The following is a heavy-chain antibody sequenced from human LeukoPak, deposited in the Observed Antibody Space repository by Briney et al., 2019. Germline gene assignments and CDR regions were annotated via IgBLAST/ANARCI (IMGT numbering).Heavy chain of an antibody. J-gene: IGHJ5*02. V-gene: IGHV4-39*01. D-gene: IGHD6-19*01. CDR3: ARHRRYSSGWFDWFDP. CDR2: IYYRGST. Sequence: SETLSLTCSVAGASISSSSYYWGWIRQPPGNGLEWIGRIYYRGSTYYNPSLKSRVTISVDTSMNQFYLKLTSVTAADTAVYYCARHRRYSSGWFDWFDPWGQGTLVTVSS. CDR1: GASISSSSYY.